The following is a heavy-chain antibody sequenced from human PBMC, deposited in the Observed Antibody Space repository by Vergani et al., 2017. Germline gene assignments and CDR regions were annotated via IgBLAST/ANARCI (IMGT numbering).Heavy chain of an antibody. Sequence: QVTLKESGPALVKPTQTLTLTCTLSGFSVNSHPMRVIWIRQPPGKALEWLARIDWDDDKFYDRSLKTRLTISKDTSKNQVVLRMTNMDPVDTAMYYCAHTLLGMSTVTAFDTWGQGTMVTVSS. D-gene: IGHD5-24*01. J-gene: IGHJ3*02. CDR1: GFSVNSHPMR. CDR3: AHTLLGMSTVTAFDT. V-gene: IGHV2-70*04. CDR2: IDWDDDK.